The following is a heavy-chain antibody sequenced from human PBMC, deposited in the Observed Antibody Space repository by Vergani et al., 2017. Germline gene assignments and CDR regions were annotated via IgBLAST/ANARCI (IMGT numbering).Heavy chain of an antibody. D-gene: IGHD1-26*01. J-gene: IGHJ6*03. V-gene: IGHV4-59*01. Sequence: QVQLQEPGPGLVKPPETLSLTCTVPGGSISSYYWSWIRPPPGKGLEWIGYISYSGSTNSNPTLKSRVTISVDTSKNQFSLKLSSVTAADTAVYYCARGNSGSYLGARYYYYYMDVWGKGTTVTVSS. CDR1: GGSISSYY. CDR2: ISYSGST. CDR3: ARGNSGSYLGARYYYYYMDV.